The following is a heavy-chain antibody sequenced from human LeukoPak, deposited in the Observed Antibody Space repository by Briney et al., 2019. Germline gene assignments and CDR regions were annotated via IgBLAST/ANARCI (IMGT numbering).Heavy chain of an antibody. Sequence: GESLKISCKGSGYSFTSYWIGWVRQMRGKGLEWMGIIYPGDSDTRYSPSFQGQVTISADKSISTAYLQWSSLKASDTAMYYCARPYGSGSYYGYYFDYWGQGTLVTVSS. CDR3: ARPYGSGSYYGYYFDY. CDR2: IYPGDSDT. D-gene: IGHD3-10*01. V-gene: IGHV5-51*01. J-gene: IGHJ4*02. CDR1: GYSFTSYW.